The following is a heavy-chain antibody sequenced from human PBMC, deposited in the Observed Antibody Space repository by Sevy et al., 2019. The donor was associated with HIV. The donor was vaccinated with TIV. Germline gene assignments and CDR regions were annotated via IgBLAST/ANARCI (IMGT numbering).Heavy chain of an antibody. CDR1: GYSISSGYY. J-gene: IGHJ4*02. Sequence: SETLSLTCAVSGYSISSGYYWGWIRQPPEKGLEWIGSIYHSGSTYYNPSLKSRVTISVDTSKNQFSLKLSSVTAADTAVYYCARHYFDSSTYRFDYWGQRTLVTVSS. V-gene: IGHV4-38-2*01. CDR2: IYHSGST. CDR3: ARHYFDSSTYRFDY. D-gene: IGHD3-22*01.